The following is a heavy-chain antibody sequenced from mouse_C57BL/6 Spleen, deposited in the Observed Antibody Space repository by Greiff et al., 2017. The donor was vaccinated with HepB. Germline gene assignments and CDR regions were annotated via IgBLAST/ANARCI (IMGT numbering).Heavy chain of an antibody. V-gene: IGHV1-15*01. J-gene: IGHJ2*01. CDR2: IDPETGGT. CDR1: GYTFTDYE. CDR3: TRGVITTVVSYYFDY. Sequence: QVQLQQSGAELVRPGASVTLSCKASGYTFTDYEMHWVKQTPVHGLEWIGAIDPETGGTAYNQKFKGKAILTAEKSSSTAYLELRSLTSEDSAVYYCTRGVITTVVSYYFDYWGQGTTLTVSS. D-gene: IGHD1-1*01.